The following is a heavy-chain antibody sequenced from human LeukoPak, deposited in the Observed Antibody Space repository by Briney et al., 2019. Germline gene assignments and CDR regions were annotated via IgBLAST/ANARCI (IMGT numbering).Heavy chain of an antibody. CDR1: GYSISSGYY. J-gene: IGHJ3*02. CDR3: ARDQGAVAGTSGDAFDI. D-gene: IGHD6-19*01. CDR2: IYHSGST. Sequence: PSETLSLTCTVSGYSISSGYYWGWIRQPPGKGLEWIGSIYHSGSTYYNPSLKGRVTISVDTSKNQFSLKLSSGTAADTAVYYCARDQGAVAGTSGDAFDIWGQGTMVTVSS. V-gene: IGHV4-38-2*02.